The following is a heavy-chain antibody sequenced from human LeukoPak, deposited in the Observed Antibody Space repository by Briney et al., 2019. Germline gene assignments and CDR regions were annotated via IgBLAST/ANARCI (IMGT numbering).Heavy chain of an antibody. CDR3: ARATYYDSSGYPLIFDY. J-gene: IGHJ4*02. D-gene: IGHD3-22*01. CDR1: GGSISSSSYY. CDR2: IYYSGST. Sequence: SETLSLTCTVSGGSISSSSYYWGWIRQPPGKGLEWIGSIYYSGSTYYNPSLKSRVTISVDTSKNQFSLKLSSVTAADAAVYYCARATYYDSSGYPLIFDYWGQGTLVTVSS. V-gene: IGHV4-39*07.